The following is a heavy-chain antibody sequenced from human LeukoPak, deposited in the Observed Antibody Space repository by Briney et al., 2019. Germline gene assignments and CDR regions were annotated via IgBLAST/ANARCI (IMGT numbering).Heavy chain of an antibody. D-gene: IGHD6-6*01. CDR3: AREESSSSGYYFDY. Sequence: GGSLRLSCAASGFTFSNYGMSWVRQAPGKGLEWVSTISGSGGNTYYADSVKGRFTISRDTSKNTLYLQMNSLRAEDTAVYYCAREESSSSGYYFDYWGQGTLVTVSS. V-gene: IGHV3-23*01. CDR1: GFTFSNYG. CDR2: ISGSGGNT. J-gene: IGHJ4*02.